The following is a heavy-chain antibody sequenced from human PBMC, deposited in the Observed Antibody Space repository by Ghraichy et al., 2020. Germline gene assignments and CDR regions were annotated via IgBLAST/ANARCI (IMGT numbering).Heavy chain of an antibody. V-gene: IGHV3-30*18. CDR1: GFTFSSYG. Sequence: GGSLRLSCAASGFTFSSYGMHWVRQAPGKGLEWVAVISYDGSNKYYADSVKGRFTISRDNSKNTLYLQMNSLRAEDTAVYYCAKDSEVWFRESGYYYYMDVWSKGTTVTVSS. J-gene: IGHJ6*03. D-gene: IGHD3-10*01. CDR3: AKDSEVWFRESGYYYYMDV. CDR2: ISYDGSNK.